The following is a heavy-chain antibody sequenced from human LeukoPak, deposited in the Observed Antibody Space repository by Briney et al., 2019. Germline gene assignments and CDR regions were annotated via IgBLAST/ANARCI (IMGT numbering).Heavy chain of an antibody. J-gene: IGHJ5*02. CDR1: GFTFSDYY. CDR3: ARVHSPITMIAPGWFDP. CDR2: INHSGST. V-gene: IGHV4-34*01. Sequence: PGGSLRLSCAASGFTFSDYYMSWIRQPPGKGLEWIGEINHSGSTNYNPSLKSRVTISVDTSKNQFSLKLSSVTAADTAVYYCARVHSPITMIAPGWFDPWGQGTLVTVSS. D-gene: IGHD3-22*01.